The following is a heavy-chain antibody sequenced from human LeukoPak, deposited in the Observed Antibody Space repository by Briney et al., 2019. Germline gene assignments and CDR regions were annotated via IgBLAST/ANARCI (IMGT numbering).Heavy chain of an antibody. D-gene: IGHD3-22*01. CDR2: INPSGGST. J-gene: IGHJ6*02. CDR3: ARDKPGNYYDSSGYPLERGMDV. Sequence: GASAKVSCKASGYTFTSYYMHWVRQAPGQGLEWMGIINPSGGSTSYAQKLQGRVTMTRDTSTSTVYMVLSSLRSEDTAVHYCARDKPGNYYDSSGYPLERGMDVWGQGTTVTVSS. CDR1: GYTFTSYY. V-gene: IGHV1-46*01.